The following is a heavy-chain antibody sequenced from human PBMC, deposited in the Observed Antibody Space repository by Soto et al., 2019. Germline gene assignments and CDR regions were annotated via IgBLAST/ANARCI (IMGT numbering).Heavy chain of an antibody. CDR1: GYTFTSYG. J-gene: IGHJ4*02. Sequence: ASVKVSCKASGYTFTSYGISWVRQAPGQGLEWMGWISAYNGNTNYAQKLQGRVTMTTDTSTSTAYMELRSLRSDDTAVYYCARDTHNVDTAMAPLFHWGQGTLVTVS. V-gene: IGHV1-18*01. CDR2: ISAYNGNT. CDR3: ARDTHNVDTAMAPLFH. D-gene: IGHD5-18*01.